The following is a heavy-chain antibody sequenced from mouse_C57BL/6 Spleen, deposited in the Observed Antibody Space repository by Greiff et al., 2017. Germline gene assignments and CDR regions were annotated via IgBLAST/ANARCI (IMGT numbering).Heavy chain of an antibody. CDR3: ARRRSNSYAMDY. CDR2: ISSGGSYT. J-gene: IGHJ4*01. CDR1: GFTFSSYG. V-gene: IGHV5-6*01. Sequence: EVQLVESGGDLVKPGGSLKLSCAASGFTFSSYGMSWVRQTPDKRLEWVATISSGGSYTYYPDSVKGRFTISRDNAKNTLYLQMSSLKSEDTAMYYCARRRSNSYAMDYWGQGTSVTVSS. D-gene: IGHD2-5*01.